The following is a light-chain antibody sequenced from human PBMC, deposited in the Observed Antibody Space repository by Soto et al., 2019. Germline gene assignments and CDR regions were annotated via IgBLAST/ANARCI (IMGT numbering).Light chain of an antibody. V-gene: IGKV3-20*01. CDR3: QQYGDSPIT. Sequence: EIVLTQSPGTLSLSAGERATLSCRASQSVSSNYFAWFQQRPGQAPRLLIYGASSRATGVPDRFSGSGSGTDFTLNISRLEPEDFAVYYCQQYGDSPITFGQGTRLEIK. CDR2: GAS. J-gene: IGKJ5*01. CDR1: QSVSSNY.